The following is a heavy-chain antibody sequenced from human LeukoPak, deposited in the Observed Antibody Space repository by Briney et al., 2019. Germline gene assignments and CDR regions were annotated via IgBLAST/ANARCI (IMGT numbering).Heavy chain of an antibody. CDR3: ARHGGESIVAMILHAFDI. CDR1: GGSFSGYY. D-gene: IGHD5-12*01. J-gene: IGHJ3*02. V-gene: IGHV4-34*01. CDR2: INHSGST. Sequence: PSETLSLTCAVYGGSFSGYYWSWIRQPPGKGLEWIGEINHSGSTNYNPSLKSRVTISVDTSKNQFSLKLSSVTAADTAVYYCARHGGESIVAMILHAFDIWGQGTMVTVSS.